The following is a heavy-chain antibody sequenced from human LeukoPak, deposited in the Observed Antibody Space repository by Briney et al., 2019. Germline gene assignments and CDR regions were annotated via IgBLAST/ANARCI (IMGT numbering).Heavy chain of an antibody. CDR1: GYTFTGHY. CDR3: AREARGYYGSGSYSSI. V-gene: IGHV1-2*02. D-gene: IGHD3-10*01. Sequence: ASVKVSCKASGYTFTGHYMHWVRQAPGQGLEWMGWINPNSGGTNYAQKFQGRVTMTRDTSISTAYMELSRLRSDDTAVYYCAREARGYYGSGSYSSIWGQGTMVTVSS. CDR2: INPNSGGT. J-gene: IGHJ3*02.